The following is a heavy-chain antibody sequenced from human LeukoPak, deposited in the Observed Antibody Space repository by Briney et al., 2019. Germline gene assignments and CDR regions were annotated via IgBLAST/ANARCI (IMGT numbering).Heavy chain of an antibody. CDR3: ARESGDYGDLRVYNWFDP. CDR1: GFTFSSYG. CDR2: IWYDGSNK. J-gene: IGHJ5*02. D-gene: IGHD4-17*01. Sequence: GRSLRLSCAASGFTFSSYGMHWVRQASGKGLEWVAVIWYDGSNKYYADSVKGRFTISRDNSKNTLYLQMNSLRAEDTAVYYCARESGDYGDLRVYNWFDPWGQGTLVTVSS. V-gene: IGHV3-33*01.